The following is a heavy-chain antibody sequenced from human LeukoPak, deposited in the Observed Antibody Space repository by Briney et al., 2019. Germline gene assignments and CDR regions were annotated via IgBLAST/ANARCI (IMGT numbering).Heavy chain of an antibody. Sequence: GASVKVSCKASGYTFTGYYIHWVRPAPGQGLEWMGWINPNSGGTKYAQKFQGRVTMTRDTSISTAYMELRRLTADDTAVYYCARGRGPYYCVMDVSGQGTTVTVSS. CDR1: GYTFTGYY. CDR3: ARGRGPYYCVMDV. J-gene: IGHJ6*02. CDR2: INPNSGGT. V-gene: IGHV1-2*02. D-gene: IGHD3-10*01.